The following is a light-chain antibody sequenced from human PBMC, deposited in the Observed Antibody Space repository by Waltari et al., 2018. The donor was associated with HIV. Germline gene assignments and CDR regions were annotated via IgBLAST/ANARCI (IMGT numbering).Light chain of an antibody. Sequence: QTVVTQEPSFSVSPGGTVTLTCGLSSGSGSTNYYPSWYQQTPGQAPRTLIYSTNTRSSGVPDRFSGSILGNKAALTITGAQADDESEYHCVLYMGSGIWVFGGGTKLTVL. CDR2: STN. CDR1: SGSGSTNYY. CDR3: VLYMGSGIWV. V-gene: IGLV8-61*01. J-gene: IGLJ3*02.